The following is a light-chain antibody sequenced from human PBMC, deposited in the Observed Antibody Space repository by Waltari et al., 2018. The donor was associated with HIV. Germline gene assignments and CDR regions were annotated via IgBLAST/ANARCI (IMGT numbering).Light chain of an antibody. V-gene: IGKV3-20*01. CDR2: GTS. CDR1: QSVSSNF. Sequence: ETVLTQSPGTVSLSPGERVTLSCRASQSVSSNFLAWYQQKAGQAPRLLISGTSSRAAGIPDRFSGSGSGTEFTLSISGLEPEDVAVYYCQQYGSFPQTFGQGSKVEIK. CDR3: QQYGSFPQT. J-gene: IGKJ1*01.